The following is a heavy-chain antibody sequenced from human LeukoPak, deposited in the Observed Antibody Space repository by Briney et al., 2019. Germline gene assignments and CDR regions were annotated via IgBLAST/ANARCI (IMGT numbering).Heavy chain of an antibody. D-gene: IGHD3-10*01. V-gene: IGHV1-24*01. CDR1: GYTLTELS. CDR3: ARNLWFGESSDAFDM. CDR2: FDPEDGET. J-gene: IGHJ3*02. Sequence: ASVKVSCKVSGYTLTELSIHWVRQAPGKGLEWMGGFDPEDGETIYAQKFQGRVTMTRDTSISTAYMDMSSLRSDDTAVYYCARNLWFGESSDAFDMWGQGTMVTVSS.